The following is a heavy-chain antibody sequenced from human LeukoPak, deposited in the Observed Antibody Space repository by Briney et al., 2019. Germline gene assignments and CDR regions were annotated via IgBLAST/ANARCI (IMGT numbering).Heavy chain of an antibody. J-gene: IGHJ5*02. D-gene: IGHD5-12*01. V-gene: IGHV1-69*04. Sequence: ASVKVSCKASGGTFSSYAISWVRQAPGQGLERMGRIIPILGIANYAQKFQGRVTITADKSTSTAYMELSSLRSEDTAVYYCARGVVATIDGPPEHWFDPWGQGTLVTVSS. CDR2: IIPILGIA. CDR3: ARGVVATIDGPPEHWFDP. CDR1: GGTFSSYA.